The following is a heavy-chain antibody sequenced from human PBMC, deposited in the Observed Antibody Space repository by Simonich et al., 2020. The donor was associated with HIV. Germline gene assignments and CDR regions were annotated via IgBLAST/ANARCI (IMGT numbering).Heavy chain of an antibody. D-gene: IGHD6-13*01. CDR2: IRSKAYGGKK. J-gene: IGHJ4*02. Sequence: EVQLVESGGGLVQPGRSLRLSCTASGFTFGDYAMNWVRQAPGKGLEWVGFIRSKAYGGKKEYAASVKGRFTISRDDSKSIAYLQMNSLKTEDTAVYYCTRIRSGSHSSSYDLEERNLLDYWGQGTLVTVSS. CDR1: GFTFGDYA. CDR3: TRIRSGSHSSSYDLEERNLLDY. V-gene: IGHV3-49*04.